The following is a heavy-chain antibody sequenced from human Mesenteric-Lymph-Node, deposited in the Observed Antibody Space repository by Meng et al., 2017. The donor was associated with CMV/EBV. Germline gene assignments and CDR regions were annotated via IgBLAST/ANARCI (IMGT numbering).Heavy chain of an antibody. J-gene: IGHJ4*02. D-gene: IGHD4-23*01. CDR3: ARHQRWLKSEGGFNY. CDR2: INHSGST. CDR1: GGSFSGYY. V-gene: IGHV4-34*01. Sequence: QWHVPQWGAGLLKLSETLSLTCALYGGSFSGYYWSWIRQPPGKGLEWIGEINHSGSTNYNPSLKSRVTISVDTSKNQFSLKLSSVTAADTAVYYCARHQRWLKSEGGFNYWGQGTLVTVSS.